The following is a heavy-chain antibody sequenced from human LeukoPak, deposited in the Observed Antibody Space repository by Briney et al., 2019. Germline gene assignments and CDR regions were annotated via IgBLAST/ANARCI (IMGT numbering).Heavy chain of an antibody. V-gene: IGHV4-59*01. CDR1: GGSISSYY. J-gene: IGHJ3*02. D-gene: IGHD6-19*01. CDR3: ASYRQWLARGAFDI. CDR2: IYYSGST. Sequence: KPSETLSLTCTVSGGSISSYYWSWIRQPPGKGLEWNGYIYYSGSTNYNPSLKSRVTISVDTSKNQFSLKLSSVTAADTAVYYCASYRQWLARGAFDIWGQGTMVTVSS.